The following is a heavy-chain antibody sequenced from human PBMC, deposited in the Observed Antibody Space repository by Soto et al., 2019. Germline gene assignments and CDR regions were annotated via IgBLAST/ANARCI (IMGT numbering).Heavy chain of an antibody. Sequence: GGSLRLSCAASGFTFSSYWMHWVRQAPGKGLVWVSHINSDGSSTSYADSVKGRFTISRDNAKNTLYLQMNSLRAEDTAVYYCASFSSSKSFVALSDYWGQGTLVTVSS. V-gene: IGHV3-74*01. CDR3: ASFSSSKSFVALSDY. D-gene: IGHD5-12*01. CDR2: INSDGSST. J-gene: IGHJ4*02. CDR1: GFTFSSYW.